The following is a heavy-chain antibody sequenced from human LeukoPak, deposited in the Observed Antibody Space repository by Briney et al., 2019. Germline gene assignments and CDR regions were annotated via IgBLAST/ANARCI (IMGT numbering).Heavy chain of an antibody. CDR3: AREDWDFDY. CDR1: GFTFSSYS. J-gene: IGHJ4*02. V-gene: IGHV3-21*04. CDR2: ISSSSSYI. Sequence: PGGSLRLSCAASGFTFSSYSMNWVRQAPGKGLEWVSSISSSSSYIYYGDSVKGRFTISRDNSKNTLYLQMNSLRAGDTAIYYCAREDWDFDYWGQGTLVTVSS. D-gene: IGHD3-9*01.